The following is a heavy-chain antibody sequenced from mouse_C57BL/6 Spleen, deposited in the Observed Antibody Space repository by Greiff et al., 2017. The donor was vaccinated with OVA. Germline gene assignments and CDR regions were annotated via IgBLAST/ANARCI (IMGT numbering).Heavy chain of an antibody. V-gene: IGHV5-17*01. J-gene: IGHJ1*03. Sequence: DVKLVESGGGLVKPGGSLKLSCAASGFTFSDYGMHWVRQAPEKGLEWVAYISSGSSTIYYADTVKGRFTISRDNAKNTLFLQMTSLRSEDTAMYYCARSYYGNYEYFDVWGTGTTVTVSS. CDR3: ARSYYGNYEYFDV. D-gene: IGHD2-10*01. CDR1: GFTFSDYG. CDR2: ISSGSSTI.